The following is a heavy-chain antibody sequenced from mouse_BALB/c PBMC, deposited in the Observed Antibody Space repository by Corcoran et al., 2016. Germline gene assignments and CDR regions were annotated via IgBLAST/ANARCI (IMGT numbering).Heavy chain of an antibody. Sequence: QIQLVQSGPELKKPGETVKISCKASGYTFTNYGMNWVKQAPEKGLKWMGWINTYTGEPTYADDFKGRFAFSLETSASTSYLQINNLKNEDMATYFCASLQLGLQTWFAYWGQGTLVTVSA. CDR2: INTYTGEP. D-gene: IGHD3-1*01. V-gene: IGHV9-1*02. CDR1: GYTFTNYG. J-gene: IGHJ3*01. CDR3: ASLQLGLQTWFAY.